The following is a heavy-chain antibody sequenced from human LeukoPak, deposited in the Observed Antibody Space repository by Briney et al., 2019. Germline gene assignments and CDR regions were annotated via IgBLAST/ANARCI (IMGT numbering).Heavy chain of an antibody. D-gene: IGHD2-2*01. V-gene: IGHV3-7*01. CDR1: GFTFSNYW. CDR3: ARYCSSTNCHDAFDI. Sequence: GGSLRLSCAASGFTFSNYWMSWVRQAPGKGLEWVANINQDGSEEYYVDSVKGRFTIPRDNAKNSLYLQMSSLRAEDAALYYCARYCSSTNCHDAFDIWGQGTMVTVSS. J-gene: IGHJ3*02. CDR2: INQDGSEE.